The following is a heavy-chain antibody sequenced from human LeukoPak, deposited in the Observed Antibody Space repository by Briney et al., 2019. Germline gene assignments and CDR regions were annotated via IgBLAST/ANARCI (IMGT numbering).Heavy chain of an antibody. CDR3: ATDFDDRLPSGSRNS. J-gene: IGHJ4*02. CDR1: GYTFTSYD. V-gene: IGHV1-8*01. D-gene: IGHD3-22*01. Sequence: ASVKVSCKASGYTFTSYDINWVRQATGQGLEWMGWMNPNSGNTGYAQKFQGRVTMTRSTSISTAYMELSSLRSEDTAVYYCATDFDDRLPSGSRNSWGQGTLVTVSS. CDR2: MNPNSGNT.